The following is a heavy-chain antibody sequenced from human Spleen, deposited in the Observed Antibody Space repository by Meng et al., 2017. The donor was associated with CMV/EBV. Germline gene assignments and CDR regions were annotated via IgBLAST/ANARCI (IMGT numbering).Heavy chain of an antibody. CDR3: AHRYDFSSGLHY. Sequence: TFSGFSISSSGVGVVWIRQPPGKALEWLALIFYNDDKRYSPSLKSRLTIRKDTSKNQVILTMTNMDPMDIGTYYCAHRYDFSSGLHYWGQGVLVTVSS. CDR2: IFYNDDK. J-gene: IGHJ4*02. CDR1: GFSISSSGVG. D-gene: IGHD3-3*01. V-gene: IGHV2-5*01.